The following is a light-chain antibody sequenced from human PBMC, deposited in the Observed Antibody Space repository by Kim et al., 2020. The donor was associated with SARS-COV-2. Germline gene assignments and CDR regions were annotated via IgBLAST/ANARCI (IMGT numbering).Light chain of an antibody. CDR2: AAS. Sequence: SVGDRVTITCRASQSISSYLNWSQQKPGKAPKLLIYAASSLQSGVPSRFSGSGSGTDFTLTISSLLPEDFATYYCQQSYSTPPWTFGQGTKVDIK. V-gene: IGKV1-39*01. J-gene: IGKJ1*01. CDR3: QQSYSTPPWT. CDR1: QSISSY.